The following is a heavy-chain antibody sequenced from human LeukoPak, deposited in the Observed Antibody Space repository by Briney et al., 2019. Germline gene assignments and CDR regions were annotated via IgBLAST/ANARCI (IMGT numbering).Heavy chain of an antibody. V-gene: IGHV4-31*03. CDR1: GGSISSGGYY. D-gene: IGHD3-22*01. Sequence: PSETLSLTCTVSGGSISSGGYYWSWIRQHPGKGLEWIGYIYYSGGTYYNPSLKSRVTISVDTSKNQFSLKLSSVTAADTAVYYCARANYYDSTPSDYWGQGTLVTVSS. CDR2: IYYSGGT. CDR3: ARANYYDSTPSDY. J-gene: IGHJ4*02.